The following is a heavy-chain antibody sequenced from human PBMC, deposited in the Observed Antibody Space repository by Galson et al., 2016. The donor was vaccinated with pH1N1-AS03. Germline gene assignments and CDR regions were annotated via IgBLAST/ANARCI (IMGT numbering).Heavy chain of an antibody. D-gene: IGHD6-13*01. Sequence: SLRLSCAASGFTFSGYTMSWVRQAPGKGLEWVSFISSSSTYIYYADSLKGRFTISRDNAKNSLYLQMNCLRVEDTAVYYYARDDSSSWDRYYYYGMDVWGQGTTVTVSS. V-gene: IGHV3-21*01. CDR2: ISSSSTYI. CDR1: GFTFSGYT. J-gene: IGHJ6*02. CDR3: ARDDSSSWDRYYYYGMDV.